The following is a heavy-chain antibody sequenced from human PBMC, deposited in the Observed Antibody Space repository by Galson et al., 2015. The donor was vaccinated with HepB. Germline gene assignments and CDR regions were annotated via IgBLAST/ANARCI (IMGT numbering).Heavy chain of an antibody. CDR3: ARDGEATQDY. D-gene: IGHD3-10*01. V-gene: IGHV1-18*01. J-gene: IGHJ4*02. Sequence: SVKVSCKASGYTFSTYSISWVRQAPGQGLAWMGWINANNAKYAQKFQDRVIMTRDTSTSTAYMELRSLRSDDTGIYYCARDGEATQDYWGQGTLVTVSS. CDR2: INANNA. CDR1: GYTFSTYS.